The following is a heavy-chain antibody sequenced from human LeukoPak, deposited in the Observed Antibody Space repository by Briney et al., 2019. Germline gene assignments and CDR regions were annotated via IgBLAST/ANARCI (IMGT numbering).Heavy chain of an antibody. V-gene: IGHV4-59*01. J-gene: IGHJ4*02. CDR2: IYYSGST. D-gene: IGHD3-22*01. CDR3: ASGADSSGYAHFDY. CDR1: GGSLSSYY. Sequence: SETLSLTCTVSGGSLSSYYWSWLRQPPGKGLEGIGYIYYSGSTNYNPSLTSRVTISVDTSKNQFTLKLSSVTAADTAVYYCASGADSSGYAHFDYWGQETLVTVSS.